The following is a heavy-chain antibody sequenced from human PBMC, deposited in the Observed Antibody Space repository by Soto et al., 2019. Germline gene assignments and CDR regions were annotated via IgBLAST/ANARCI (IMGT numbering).Heavy chain of an antibody. J-gene: IGHJ6*02. CDR1: GGSFSGYY. V-gene: IGHV4-34*01. CDR2: INHSGST. Sequence: ETLSLTCAVYGGSFSGYYWSWIRQPPGKGLEWIGEINHSGSTNYNPSLKSRVTISVDTSKNQFSLKLSSVTAADTAVYYCARWTILGATGMDVWGQGTTVTVSS. D-gene: IGHD1-26*01. CDR3: ARWTILGATGMDV.